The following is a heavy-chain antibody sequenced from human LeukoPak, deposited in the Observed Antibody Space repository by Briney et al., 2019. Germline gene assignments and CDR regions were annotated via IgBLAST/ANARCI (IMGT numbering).Heavy chain of an antibody. D-gene: IGHD2-15*01. J-gene: IGHJ3*02. CDR2: IWDTEIT. V-gene: IGHV4-59*01. CDR3: ARGLVLASDDAFDI. Sequence: SETLSLTCTVSGGSIRSYFWSWLRQPPGKGLEWIGYIWDTEITDYNPSLKSRVTISLDASKNHFSLKLRSVTAADTALYFCARGLVLASDDAFDIWGQGTLVTVSS. CDR1: GGSIRSYF.